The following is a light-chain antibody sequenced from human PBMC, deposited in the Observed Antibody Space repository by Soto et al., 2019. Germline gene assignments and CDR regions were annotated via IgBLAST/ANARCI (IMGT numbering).Light chain of an antibody. CDR1: TSNIGSGYD. Sequence: QAVVTQPPSVSGAPGQRVTIPCTGTTSNIGSGYDVHWYQQLPGTAPKVLIYGNNNRPSGVPGRFSASKSGTSASLAITGLQAEDEADYYCQSYDSRLSGYVFGTGTKVTVL. CDR2: GNN. CDR3: QSYDSRLSGYV. J-gene: IGLJ1*01. V-gene: IGLV1-40*01.